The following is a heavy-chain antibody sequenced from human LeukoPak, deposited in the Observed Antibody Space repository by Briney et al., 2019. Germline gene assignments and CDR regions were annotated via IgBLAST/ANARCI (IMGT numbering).Heavy chain of an antibody. CDR3: ASESRWGEYQLLSPFDY. V-gene: IGHV3-30*04. CDR2: ISYDGSNK. D-gene: IGHD2-2*01. CDR1: GFTFSSYA. Sequence: GRSLRLSCAASGFTFSSYAMHWVRQAPGKGLEWVAVISYDGSNKYYADSVKGRFTISRDNSKNTLYLQMNSLRAEDTGVYYCASESRWGEYQLLSPFDYWGQGTLVTVSS. J-gene: IGHJ4*02.